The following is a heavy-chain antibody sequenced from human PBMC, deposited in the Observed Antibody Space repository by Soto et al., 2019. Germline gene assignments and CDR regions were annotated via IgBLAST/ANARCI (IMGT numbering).Heavy chain of an antibody. Sequence: SETLSLTCSVSGVSMRNSYWTWIRQSAGKGLEWIGRISTSGNTNYNPSLNSRLTMSVDTSKNQVSLKLTSVTAADTAVYCCARGGGVPALGDTWGQGTLVTVSS. J-gene: IGHJ5*02. V-gene: IGHV4-4*07. D-gene: IGHD3-16*01. CDR3: ARGGGVPALGDT. CDR2: ISTSGNT. CDR1: GVSMRNSY.